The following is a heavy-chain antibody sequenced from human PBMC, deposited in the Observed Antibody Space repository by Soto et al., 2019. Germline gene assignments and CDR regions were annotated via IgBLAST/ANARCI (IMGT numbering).Heavy chain of an antibody. J-gene: IGHJ6*03. V-gene: IGHV4-59*01. CDR3: ARDARGYWPREDYYYYMDV. CDR1: GGSINSYY. D-gene: IGHD3-22*01. CDR2: IYYSGST. Sequence: SETLSLTCTVSGGSINSYYWSWIRQPPGKGLEWIGYIYYSGSTNYNPSLKSRVTISVDTSKNQFSLKLSSVTAADTAVYYCARDARGYWPREDYYYYMDVWGKGTTVTVSS.